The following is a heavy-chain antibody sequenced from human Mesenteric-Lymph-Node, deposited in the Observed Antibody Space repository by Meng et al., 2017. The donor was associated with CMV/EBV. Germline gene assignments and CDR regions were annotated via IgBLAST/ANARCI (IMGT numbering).Heavy chain of an antibody. CDR3: ARAVAYSYGWDSYFDY. J-gene: IGHJ4*02. V-gene: IGHV3-48*03. D-gene: IGHD5-18*01. CDR2: IHKSGNTI. Sequence: GESLKISCAASGFTFKNYEMNWVRQAPGKGLEWVSYIHKSGNTIYYADSLKGRFTMSRDNARNLLYLQMNSLRAEDTAVYYCARAVAYSYGWDSYFDYWGQGTLVTVSS. CDR1: GFTFKNYE.